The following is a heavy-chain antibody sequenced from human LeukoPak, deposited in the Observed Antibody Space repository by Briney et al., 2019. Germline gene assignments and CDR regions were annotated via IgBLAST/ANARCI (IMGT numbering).Heavy chain of an antibody. CDR1: GGSISSYY. CDR3: ARDVRTINVLTGYYRPYYFDY. J-gene: IGHJ4*02. V-gene: IGHV4-59*01. CDR2: IYYSGST. D-gene: IGHD3-9*01. Sequence: PSETLSLTCTVSGGSISSYYWSWIRQPPGKGLEWIGYIYYSGSTNYNPSLKSRVTISVDTSKNQFSLKLTSVSAADTAVYYCARDVRTINVLTGYYRPYYFDYWGQGTLVTVSS.